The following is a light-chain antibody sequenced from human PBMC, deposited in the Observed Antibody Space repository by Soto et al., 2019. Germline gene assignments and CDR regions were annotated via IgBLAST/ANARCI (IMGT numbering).Light chain of an antibody. CDR2: NVS. CDR3: SSCTSSFLV. J-gene: IGLJ2*01. V-gene: IGLV2-14*01. Sequence: QSALTQPASVSGSPGQSITISCTGTSSDVGGYNYVSWYQQHPGKAPKLIIYNVSNRPLGVSNRFSGSKSGNTASLTISGLQAEDESDYYCSSCTSSFLVFGGGTKLTVL. CDR1: SSDVGGYNY.